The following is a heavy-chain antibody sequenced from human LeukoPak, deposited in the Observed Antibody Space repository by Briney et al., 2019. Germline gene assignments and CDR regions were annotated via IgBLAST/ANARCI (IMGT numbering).Heavy chain of an antibody. D-gene: IGHD3-22*01. CDR3: ARNRYYYDSSGYHSSLDY. CDR2: IYHSGST. Sequence: SETLSLTCTVSGYSISSGYYWGWIRQPPGKGLEWIGSIYHSGSTYYNPSLKSRVTISVDTSKNQFSLKLSSVTAADTAVYYCARNRYYYDSSGYHSSLDYWGQGTLVTVSS. CDR1: GYSISSGYY. J-gene: IGHJ4*02. V-gene: IGHV4-38-2*02.